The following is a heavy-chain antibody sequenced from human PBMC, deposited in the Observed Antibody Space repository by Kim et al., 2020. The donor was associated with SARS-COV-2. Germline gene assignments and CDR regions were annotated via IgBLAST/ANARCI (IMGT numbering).Heavy chain of an antibody. CDR2: IIPIFGTA. Sequence: SVKVSCKASGGTFSSYAISWVRQAPGQGLEWMGGIIPIFGTANYAQKFQGRVTITADESTSTAYMELSSLRSEDTAVYYCAEGGVVVNAPAEYFQHWGQGTLVTVSS. CDR1: GGTFSSYA. V-gene: IGHV1-69*13. CDR3: AEGGVVVNAPAEYFQH. D-gene: IGHD3-22*01. J-gene: IGHJ1*01.